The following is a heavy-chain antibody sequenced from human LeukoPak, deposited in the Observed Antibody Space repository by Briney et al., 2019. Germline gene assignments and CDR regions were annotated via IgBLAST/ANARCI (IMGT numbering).Heavy chain of an antibody. CDR2: INPNSGGT. D-gene: IGHD6-13*01. V-gene: IGHV1-2*02. CDR1: GYTFTGYY. Sequence: GSVKVSCKASGYTFTGYYMHWVRQAPGQGLEWMGWINPNSGGTNYAQKFQGRVTMTRDTSISTAYMELSRLRSDDTAVYYCARERIAAADLDAFDIWGQGTMVTVSS. J-gene: IGHJ3*02. CDR3: ARERIAAADLDAFDI.